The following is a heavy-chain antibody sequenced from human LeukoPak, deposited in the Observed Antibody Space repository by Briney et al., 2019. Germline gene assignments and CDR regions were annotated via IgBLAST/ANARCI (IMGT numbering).Heavy chain of an antibody. CDR1: GFTFSSYG. D-gene: IGHD3-22*01. J-gene: IGHJ4*02. CDR2: ISGSGGST. Sequence: GGTLRLSCAASGFTFSSYGMSWVRQAPGKGLEWVSGISGSGGSTYYADSVKGRFTISRDNSKNTLYMQMNSLRAEDTAVYYCAKNPDSSGYSYYFDYWGQGTLVTVSS. V-gene: IGHV3-23*01. CDR3: AKNPDSSGYSYYFDY.